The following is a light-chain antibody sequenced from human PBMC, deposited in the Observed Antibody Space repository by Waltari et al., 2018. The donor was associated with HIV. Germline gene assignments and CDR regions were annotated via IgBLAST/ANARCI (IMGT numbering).Light chain of an antibody. CDR1: SGSVSTSYY. V-gene: IGLV8-61*01. Sequence: QTVVTQEPSFSVSPGGTVTLTCGLSSGSVSTSYYPSWYQQTPGQAPRTLIYSTNTRSSGVPDRFSGYILGNKAALTITGAQADDESDYYCVLYVGSGIGVFGGGTKLTVL. CDR2: STN. J-gene: IGLJ3*02. CDR3: VLYVGSGIGV.